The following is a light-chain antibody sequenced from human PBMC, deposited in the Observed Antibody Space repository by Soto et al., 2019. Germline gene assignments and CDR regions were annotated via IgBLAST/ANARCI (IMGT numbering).Light chain of an antibody. J-gene: IGKJ1*01. CDR2: GAS. Sequence: EIVLTQSPGTLSLSPGERATLSCMASQSVSSSYLAWYQQKPGQAPRLLIYGASSRATGIPDRFSGSGSGTDFTLTISRLEPEDFAVYYCQQYGSPWTFGQGTKVDI. CDR3: QQYGSPWT. V-gene: IGKV3-20*01. CDR1: QSVSSSY.